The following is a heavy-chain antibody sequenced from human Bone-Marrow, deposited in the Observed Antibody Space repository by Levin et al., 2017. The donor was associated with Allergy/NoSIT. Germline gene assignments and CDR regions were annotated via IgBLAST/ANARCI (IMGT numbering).Heavy chain of an antibody. V-gene: IGHV1-69*13. D-gene: IGHD3-9*01. J-gene: IGHJ4*02. CDR1: GGTFSSYA. CDR2: IIPIFGTA. Sequence: RASVKVSCKASGGTFSSYAISWVRQAPGQGLEWMGGIIPIFGTANYAQKFQGRVTITADESTSTAYMELSSLRSEDTAVYYCARGHDILTGIDYWGQGTLVTVSS. CDR3: ARGHDILTGIDY.